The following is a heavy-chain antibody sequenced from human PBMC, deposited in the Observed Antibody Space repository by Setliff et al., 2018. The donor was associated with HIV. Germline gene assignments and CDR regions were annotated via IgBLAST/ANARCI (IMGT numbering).Heavy chain of an antibody. CDR3: ATSGTYYYGSGTYHASAF. CDR1: GYTITTYG. J-gene: IGHJ4*02. CDR2: INPHSGGT. V-gene: IGHV1-2*02. Sequence: EASVKVSCKASGYTITTYGIIWVRQAPGQGLEWMGWINPHSGGTNYAQKFQGRVTMTRDTSISTASMELSRLRSEDTAVYYCATSGTYYYGSGTYHASAFWGQGTLVTVSS. D-gene: IGHD3-10*01.